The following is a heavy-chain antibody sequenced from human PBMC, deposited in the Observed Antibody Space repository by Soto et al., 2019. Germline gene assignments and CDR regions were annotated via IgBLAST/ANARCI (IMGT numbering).Heavy chain of an antibody. CDR3: ARTLRGVVAATLSNAFDI. D-gene: IGHD2-15*01. CDR2: INWNGGST. CDR1: GFTFDDYG. V-gene: IGHV3-20*01. Sequence: GGSLRLSCAASGFTFDDYGMSWVRQAPGKGLEWVSGINWNGGSTGYADSVKGRFTISRDNAKNSLYLQMNSLRAEDTALYHCARTLRGVVAATLSNAFDIWGQGTMVTVSS. J-gene: IGHJ3*02.